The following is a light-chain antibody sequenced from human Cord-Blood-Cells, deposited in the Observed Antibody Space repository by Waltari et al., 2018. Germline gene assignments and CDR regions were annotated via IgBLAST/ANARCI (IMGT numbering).Light chain of an antibody. CDR1: QSVSCSY. V-gene: IGKV3-20*01. CDR2: DAS. CDR3: QQYGSAPYT. J-gene: IGKJ2*01. Sequence: IVLTQSPRTLSLSPGDRATLYCRASQSVSCSYLAWYQQKPGKAPMLLIYDASSRATCSPDRFSCGGAGTYFTRTINSLDPEDFAVYYCQQYGSAPYTFGQGTKLEIK.